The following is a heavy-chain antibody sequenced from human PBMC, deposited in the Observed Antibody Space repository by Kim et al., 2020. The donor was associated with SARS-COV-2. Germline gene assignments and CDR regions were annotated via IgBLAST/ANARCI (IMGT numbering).Heavy chain of an antibody. J-gene: IGHJ6*02. Sequence: SVKVSCKASGGTFSSYAISWVRQAPGQGLEWMGGIIPIFGTANYAQKFQGRVTITADESTSTAYMELSSLRSEDTAVYYCARGDVDTAMVTYYYYGMDVWGQGTTVTVSS. CDR3: ARGDVDTAMVTYYYYGMDV. CDR2: IIPIFGTA. CDR1: GGTFSSYA. D-gene: IGHD5-18*01. V-gene: IGHV1-69*13.